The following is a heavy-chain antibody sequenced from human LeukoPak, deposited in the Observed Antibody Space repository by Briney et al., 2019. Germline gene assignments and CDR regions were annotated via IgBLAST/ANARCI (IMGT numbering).Heavy chain of an antibody. J-gene: IGHJ4*02. V-gene: IGHV3-7*01. Sequence: GESLRLSCAASGFTFSNHWMSWVRQAPGKGLEWVANIRPDGRAKYYGDSVEGRLTISRDNAKNSLYLQMNSLRADDTAVYYCARIDSRGSTWDYWGQGTLVTVSS. CDR1: GFTFSNHW. D-gene: IGHD3-22*01. CDR3: ARIDSRGSTWDY. CDR2: IRPDGRAK.